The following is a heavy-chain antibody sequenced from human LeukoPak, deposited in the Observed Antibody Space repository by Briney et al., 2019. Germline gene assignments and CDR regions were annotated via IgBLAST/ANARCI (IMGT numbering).Heavy chain of an antibody. V-gene: IGHV4-59*01. CDR3: ARDGDAVSAAIAGAFDL. CDR2: IYHSGST. D-gene: IGHD2-2*01. Sequence: SETLSLTCTVSGGSISSYYWSWIRQPPGKGLEWIGEIYHSGSTDYNPSLKSRVTISVDKSKNQFSLKLSFVTAADTAMYYCARDGDAVSAAIAGAFDLWGRGTMVTVSS. CDR1: GGSISSYY. J-gene: IGHJ3*01.